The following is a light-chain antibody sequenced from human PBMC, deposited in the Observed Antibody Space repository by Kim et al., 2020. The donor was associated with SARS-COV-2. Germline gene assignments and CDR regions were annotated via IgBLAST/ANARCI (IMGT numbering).Light chain of an antibody. CDR3: QQYYNYPLT. CDR1: QDISTY. V-gene: IGKV1-16*02. CDR2: AAS. J-gene: IGKJ5*01. Sequence: ASVGDRVTISGRASQDISTYLAWFQQKPGKAPVSLIYAASSLHSGVPSKFRGSGSGTDFTLTISSLQPEDFATYYCQQYYNYPLTFGQGTRLEIK.